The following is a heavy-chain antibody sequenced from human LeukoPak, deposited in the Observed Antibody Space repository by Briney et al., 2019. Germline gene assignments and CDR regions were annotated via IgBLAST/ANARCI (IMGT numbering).Heavy chain of an antibody. Sequence: SETLSLTCTVSGASMNHYYWSWIRQPPGKGLEWIAYIFYSGHTNYNPSLKSRVTISVDTSKNQFSLKLGSVTAADTAVYYCARQPYMSGAYYIDYWGPGTLVTVSS. CDR1: GASMNHYY. V-gene: IGHV4-59*08. D-gene: IGHD1-26*01. CDR2: IFYSGHT. CDR3: ARQPYMSGAYYIDY. J-gene: IGHJ4*02.